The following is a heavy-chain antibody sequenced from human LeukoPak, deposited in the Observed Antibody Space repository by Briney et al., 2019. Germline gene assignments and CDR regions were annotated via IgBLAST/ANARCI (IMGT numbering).Heavy chain of an antibody. D-gene: IGHD2-2*01. CDR1: GFTFSSYG. J-gene: IGHJ4*02. V-gene: IGHV3-33*01. CDR2: IWYDGSNK. CDR3: ARESYCSSTSCYLRGFDY. Sequence: PGGSLRLSCAASGFTFSSYGMHWVRQAPGKGLEWVAVIWYDGSNKYYADSVKGRFTIPRDNSKNTLYLQMNSLRAEDTAVYYCARESYCSSTSCYLRGFDYWGQGTLVTVSS.